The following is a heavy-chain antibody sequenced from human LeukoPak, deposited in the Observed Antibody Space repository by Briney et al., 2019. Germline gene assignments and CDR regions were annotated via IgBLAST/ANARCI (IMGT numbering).Heavy chain of an antibody. CDR2: IKRITDGGTT. CDR1: GFTVSNDW. V-gene: IGHV3-15*01. J-gene: IGHJ4*02. CDR3: ATNDLRISDD. D-gene: IGHD3-16*01. Sequence: GGSLRLSCAGSGFTVSNDWMTWVRQAPGKGLEWVGRIKRITDGGTTDYAAVVKGRFTISRDDSKNTLHLQMNSLRAEDTAVYYCATNDLRISDDWGQGTLVTVSS.